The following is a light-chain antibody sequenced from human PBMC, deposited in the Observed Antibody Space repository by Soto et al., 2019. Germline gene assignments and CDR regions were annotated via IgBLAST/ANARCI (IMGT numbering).Light chain of an antibody. V-gene: IGKV1-39*01. CDR1: QSISSY. J-gene: IGKJ4*01. Sequence: DIQMTQSPSSLSASVGDRVTITCRASQSISSYLNWYQQKPGKAPKLLIYAASSLQSGVPSRFSGSGSGTDFTLTISSLQPEDSATYYCQQSYSTPLFGGGTEVEIK. CDR3: QQSYSTPL. CDR2: AAS.